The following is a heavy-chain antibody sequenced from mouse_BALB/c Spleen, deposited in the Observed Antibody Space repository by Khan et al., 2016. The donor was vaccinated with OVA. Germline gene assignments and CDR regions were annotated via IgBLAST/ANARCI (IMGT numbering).Heavy chain of an antibody. V-gene: IGHV14-3*02. D-gene: IGHD4-1*01. CDR2: IDPANGNT. J-gene: IGHJ3*01. CDR3: ARDYWDAFAY. Sequence: VRLQQSGAELVKPGASVKLSCTASGFNIKDTYMHWVKQRPEQGLEWIGRIDPANGNTKYDPKFQGKATITADTSSNTAYLQLSSLTSEDTAVCYCARDYWDAFAYWGQGTLVTVSA. CDR1: GFNIKDTY.